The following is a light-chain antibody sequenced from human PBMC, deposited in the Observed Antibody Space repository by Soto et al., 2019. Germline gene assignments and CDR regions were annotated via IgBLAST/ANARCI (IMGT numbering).Light chain of an antibody. V-gene: IGKV3-20*01. CDR2: DAS. CDR1: QSVSSSY. J-gene: IGKJ3*01. Sequence: EIVLTQSPGTLSLSPGERATLSCRASQSVSSSYLAWYQQKPGQAPRLLIYDASRATGIPSSVSGSGSGTDFTLISTRLEPEDVAVSYCQHCCTSALFGPGTKVDI. CDR3: QHCCTSAL.